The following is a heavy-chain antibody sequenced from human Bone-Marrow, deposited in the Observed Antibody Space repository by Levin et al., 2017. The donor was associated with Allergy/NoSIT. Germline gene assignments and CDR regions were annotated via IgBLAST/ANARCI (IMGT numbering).Heavy chain of an antibody. CDR2: ISAYNGNT. J-gene: IGHJ4*02. CDR1: GYTFTSYG. D-gene: IGHD5-18*01. CDR3: ARAASGYSYGPPLCDY. Sequence: AASVKVSCKASGYTFTSYGISWVRQAPGQGLEWMGWISAYNGNTNYAQKLQGRVTMTTDTSTSTAYMELRSLRSDDTAVYYCARAASGYSYGPPLCDYWGQGTLVTVSS. V-gene: IGHV1-18*01.